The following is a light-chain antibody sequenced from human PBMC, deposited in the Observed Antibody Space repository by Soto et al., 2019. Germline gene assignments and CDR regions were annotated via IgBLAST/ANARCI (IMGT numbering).Light chain of an antibody. CDR2: DVT. J-gene: IGLJ2*01. CDR1: SSDLGGYNY. CDR3: SSYTTSSVI. Sequence: QSALTQPASVSGSPGQSITISCTGTSSDLGGYNYVSWYQHHPGKAPKLIIYDVTNRPSGVSNRFSGSKSGNTASLTISGLQAEDEADYYCSSYTTSSVIFGGGTKVTVL. V-gene: IGLV2-14*03.